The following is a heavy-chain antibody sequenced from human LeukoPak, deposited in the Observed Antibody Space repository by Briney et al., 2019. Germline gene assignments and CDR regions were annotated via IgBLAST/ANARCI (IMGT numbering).Heavy chain of an antibody. J-gene: IGHJ4*02. Sequence: ASVRVSCKASSYTFTSYGISWVRQAPGQGLEWMGWISAYNGDTNYVQKFLGRVTMTTDTSTSIAYMELRSLRSDDTAVYYCARDGYYDSSGPYYFDYWGQGTLVTVSS. CDR1: SYTFTSYG. D-gene: IGHD3-22*01. CDR2: ISAYNGDT. V-gene: IGHV1-18*01. CDR3: ARDGYYDSSGPYYFDY.